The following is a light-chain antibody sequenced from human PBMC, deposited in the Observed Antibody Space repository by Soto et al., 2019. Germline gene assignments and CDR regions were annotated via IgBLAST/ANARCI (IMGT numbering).Light chain of an antibody. Sequence: QMTQSPSSLSASIGDRVTITCRASQGIGTYLAWYQQRPGKVPQLLISAASTLQSGVPSRFSGSGSGTDFTVTINSLQPEDAATYYCQKYNRAPLTFGGGTKVEI. CDR1: QGIGTY. CDR2: AAS. V-gene: IGKV1-27*01. CDR3: QKYNRAPLT. J-gene: IGKJ4*01.